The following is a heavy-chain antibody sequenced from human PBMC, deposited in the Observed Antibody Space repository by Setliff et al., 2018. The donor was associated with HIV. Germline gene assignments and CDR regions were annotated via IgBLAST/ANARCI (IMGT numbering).Heavy chain of an antibody. CDR2: NYYSGTT. J-gene: IGHJ5*02. CDR3: ARGTRSSVNWFDP. V-gene: IGHV4-31*03. CDR1: GDSISSGGYY. Sequence: PSETLSLTCTVSGDSISSGGYYWSWIRQHPGKGLEWIGYNYYSGTTYYNPSLKSRVTVSVDTSKNQFPLKLSSVTAADMAVYFCARGTRSSVNWFDPWGQGTLVTVSS. D-gene: IGHD2-2*01.